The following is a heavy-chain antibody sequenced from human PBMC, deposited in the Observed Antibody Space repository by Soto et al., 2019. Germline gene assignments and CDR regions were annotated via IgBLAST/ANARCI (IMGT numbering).Heavy chain of an antibody. J-gene: IGHJ5*02. D-gene: IGHD4-4*01. V-gene: IGHV3-43*01. CDR3: AKDMKDYSNYVGGFDP. CDR2: ISWDGGST. CDR1: GFTFDDYT. Sequence: GGSLRLSCAASGFTFDDYTMHWVRQAPGKGLEWVSLISWDGGSTYYADSVKGRFTISRDNSKNSLYLQMNSLRTEDTALYYCAKDMKDYSNYVGGFDPWGQGTLVTVSS.